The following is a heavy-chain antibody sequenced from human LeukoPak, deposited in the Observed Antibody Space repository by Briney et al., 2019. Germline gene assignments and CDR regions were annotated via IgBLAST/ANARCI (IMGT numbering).Heavy chain of an antibody. CDR1: DFTFDFCW. D-gene: IGHD2-2*01. CDR3: GRLAHNAWYAIDF. J-gene: IGHJ4*02. V-gene: IGHV3-7*01. Sequence: GGSLRLSCVASDFTFDFCWMTWVRQAPGKGLEWLANILPDGSQKYYVDSVKGRFTISRDNPKNSLYLQINNLRAEDTAVYYCGRLAHNAWYAIDFWGQGTLVTVSS. CDR2: ILPDGSQK.